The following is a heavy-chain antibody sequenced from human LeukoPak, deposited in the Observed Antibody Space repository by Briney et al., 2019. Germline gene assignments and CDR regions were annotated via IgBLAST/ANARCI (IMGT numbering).Heavy chain of an antibody. CDR1: GGSFSGYY. D-gene: IGHD6-19*01. CDR3: ARRNGYSSGWYSDY. V-gene: IGHV4-34*01. J-gene: IGHJ4*02. Sequence: SETLSLTCAVYGGSFSGYYWSWIRHPPGKGLEWIGEINHSGSTNYNPSLKSRVTISVDTSKNQFSLKLSSVTAADTAVYYCARRNGYSSGWYSDYWGQGTLVTVSS. CDR2: INHSGST.